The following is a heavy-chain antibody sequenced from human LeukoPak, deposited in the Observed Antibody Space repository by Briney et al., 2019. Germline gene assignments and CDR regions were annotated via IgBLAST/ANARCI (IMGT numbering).Heavy chain of an antibody. V-gene: IGHV3-23*01. Sequence: GGSLRLSCAASGFTFSSYAMSWVRQAPGKGLEWVSAISGSGGSTYYADSVQGRFTVSRDNSKNTLYLQMNNLRAEDTAVYYCTTTSNKTTGRAFDYWGQGTLVTVSS. D-gene: IGHD1-14*01. CDR1: GFTFSSYA. J-gene: IGHJ4*02. CDR3: TTTSNKTTGRAFDY. CDR2: ISGSGGST.